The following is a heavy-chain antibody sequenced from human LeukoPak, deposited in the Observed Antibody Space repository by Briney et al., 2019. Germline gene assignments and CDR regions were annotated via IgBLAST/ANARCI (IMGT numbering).Heavy chain of an antibody. CDR1: GGSFSGYY. D-gene: IGHD5-24*01. Sequence: SETLSLTCAVYGGSFSGYYWSWIRQPPGKGLEWIGEINHSGSTNYNPSLKSRVTISVDTSKNQSSLKLSSVTAADTAVYYCARVSVEMATIDYWGQGTLVTVSS. V-gene: IGHV4-34*01. CDR3: ARVSVEMATIDY. J-gene: IGHJ4*02. CDR2: INHSGST.